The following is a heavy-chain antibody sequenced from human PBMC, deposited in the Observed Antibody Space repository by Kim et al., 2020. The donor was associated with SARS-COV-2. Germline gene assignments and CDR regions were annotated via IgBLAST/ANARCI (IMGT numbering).Heavy chain of an antibody. CDR1: GYTFTSYG. CDR3: ARVITYYYGSGRISNWFDP. CDR2: ISAYNGNT. D-gene: IGHD3-10*01. J-gene: IGHJ5*02. Sequence: ASVKVSCKASGYTFTSYGISWVRQAPGQGLEWMGWISAYNGNTNYAQKLQGRVTMTTDTSTSTAYMELRSLRSDDTAVYYCARVITYYYGSGRISNWFDPWGQGTLVTVSS. V-gene: IGHV1-18*04.